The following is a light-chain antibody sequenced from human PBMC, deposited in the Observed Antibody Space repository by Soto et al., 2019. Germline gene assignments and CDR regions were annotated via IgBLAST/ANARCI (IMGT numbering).Light chain of an antibody. CDR2: KAS. CDR1: QSISIW. J-gene: IGKJ1*01. Sequence: DIQMTQSPSTLSASVGDRVAISCRASQSISIWLAWYQQKPGKAPKLLIYKASSLESGVPSRFSGSGSGTEFTLTSSSLQPDDVATYYCQQYNDYSWTFGQGTKVEIK. V-gene: IGKV1-5*03. CDR3: QQYNDYSWT.